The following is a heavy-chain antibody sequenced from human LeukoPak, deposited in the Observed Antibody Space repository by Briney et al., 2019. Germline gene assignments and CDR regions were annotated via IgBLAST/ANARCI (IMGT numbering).Heavy chain of an antibody. CDR1: GGSISGSNYY. V-gene: IGHV4-39*01. CDR2: IYYSGTT. J-gene: IGHJ6*03. Sequence: PSETLSLTCSVSGGSISGSNYYWGWIRQPPGKGLEWIGTIYYSGTTYYNPSLESRVTISEDMSKNQFSLTLRSVTAADTAVYYCARQISDYYYYYIDVWGKGTTVTVSS. CDR3: ARQISDYYYYYIDV. D-gene: IGHD3-10*01.